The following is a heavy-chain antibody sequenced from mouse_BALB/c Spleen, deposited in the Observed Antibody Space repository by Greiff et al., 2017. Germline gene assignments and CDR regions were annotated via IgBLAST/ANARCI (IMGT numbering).Heavy chain of an antibody. CDR2: ISSGGSYT. J-gene: IGHJ4*01. V-gene: IGHV5-9-4*01. CDR1: GFTFSSYA. D-gene: IGHD4-1*01. CDR3: ARGELTVTAMDY. Sequence: EVMLVESGGGLVKPGGSLKLSCAASGFTFSSYAMSWVRQSPEKRLEWVAEISSGGSYTYYPDTVTGRFTISRDNAKNTLYLEMSSLRSEDTAMYYCARGELTVTAMDYWGQGTSVTVSS.